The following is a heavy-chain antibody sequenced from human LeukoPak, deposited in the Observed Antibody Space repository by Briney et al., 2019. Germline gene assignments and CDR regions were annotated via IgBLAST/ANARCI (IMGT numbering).Heavy chain of an antibody. J-gene: IGHJ4*02. Sequence: ASVKVSCKASGHTFTGYYMHWVRQAPGQGLEWMGWINPNSGGTNYAQKFQGRVTMTRDTSISTAYMELSRLRSDDTAVYYCARELRGTYYYESSGSDYWGQGTLVTVSS. CDR1: GHTFTGYY. V-gene: IGHV1-2*02. CDR3: ARELRGTYYYESSGSDY. CDR2: INPNSGGT. D-gene: IGHD3-22*01.